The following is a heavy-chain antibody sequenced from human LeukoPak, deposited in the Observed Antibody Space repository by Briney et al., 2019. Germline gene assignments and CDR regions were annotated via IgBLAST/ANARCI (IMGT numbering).Heavy chain of an antibody. D-gene: IGHD3-10*01. CDR3: AKDGGGVRGVIGFDY. Sequence: GGSLRLSCAASGFTFSSYGMHWVRQAPGKGLEWVAVISYDGSNKYYADSVKGRFTISRDNSKNTLYLQMNSLRAEDTAVYYCAKDGGGVRGVIGFDYWGQGTLSPSPQ. CDR2: ISYDGSNK. CDR1: GFTFSSYG. V-gene: IGHV3-30*18. J-gene: IGHJ4*02.